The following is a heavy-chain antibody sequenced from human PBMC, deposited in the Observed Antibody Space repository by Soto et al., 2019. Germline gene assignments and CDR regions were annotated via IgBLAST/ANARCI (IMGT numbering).Heavy chain of an antibody. CDR2: ISAYNGNT. V-gene: IGHV1-18*01. J-gene: IGHJ6*03. CDR1: GYTFTSYG. CDR3: VRDVSGSGSYSTKYYYYYYMDV. Sequence: QVQLVQSGAEVKKPGASVKVSCKASGYTFTSYGISWVRQAPGQGLEWMGWISAYNGNTNYAQKLQGRVTMTTDTSTSTAYIELRSLRSDDTAVYYCVRDVSGSGSYSTKYYYYYYMDVWGKGTTVTVSS. D-gene: IGHD3-10*01.